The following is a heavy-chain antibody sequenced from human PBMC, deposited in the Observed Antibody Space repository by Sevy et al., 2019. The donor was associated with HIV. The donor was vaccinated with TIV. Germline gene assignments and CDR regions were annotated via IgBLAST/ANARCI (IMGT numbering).Heavy chain of an antibody. V-gene: IGHV3-9*01. Sequence: GGSLRLSCAASGFRFSDYAMHWVRQAPGKGLEWVSGISWNSVSLDYADSVKGRFTISRDNAKNSLYLQMNRLRSEDTALYYCAKDNRPATMSNSSYYYYYGMDVWGQGTTVNVSS. CDR1: GFRFSDYA. CDR3: AKDNRPATMSNSSYYYYYGMDV. J-gene: IGHJ6*02. D-gene: IGHD6-6*01. CDR2: ISWNSVSL.